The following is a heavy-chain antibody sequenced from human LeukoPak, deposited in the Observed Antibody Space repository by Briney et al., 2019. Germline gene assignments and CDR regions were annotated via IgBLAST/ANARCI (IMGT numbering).Heavy chain of an antibody. CDR3: ARGPVRGNWFDP. CDR1: GYPFTTYG. Sequence: ASVKVSCKASGYPFTTYGITWVRQVPGQGLEWVGWINTYNGNTNYAQKFQGRVIMAADTSTTTASMELRSLRSDDTAVYYCARGPVRGNWFDPWGQGTLATVSS. J-gene: IGHJ5*02. D-gene: IGHD3-10*01. V-gene: IGHV1-18*01. CDR2: INTYNGNT.